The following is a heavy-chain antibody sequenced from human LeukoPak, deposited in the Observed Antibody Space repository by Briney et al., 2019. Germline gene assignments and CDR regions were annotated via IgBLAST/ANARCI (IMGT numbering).Heavy chain of an antibody. D-gene: IGHD6-13*01. V-gene: IGHV4-59*01. CDR1: GGSISNYY. J-gene: IGHJ4*02. CDR2: IYYSGST. Sequence: SETLSLTCTVSGGSISNYYWSWIRQPPGKGLEWIGDIYYSGSTNYNPSLKSRVTISLDTSKNQFSLKLNSVTAADTAVYHRAKEISNWYNYFDYWGQGTLVTVSS. CDR3: AKEISNWYNYFDY.